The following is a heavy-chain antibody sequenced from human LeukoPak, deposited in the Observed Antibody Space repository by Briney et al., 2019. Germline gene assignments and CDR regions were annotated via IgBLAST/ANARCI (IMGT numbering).Heavy chain of an antibody. D-gene: IGHD5-18*01. CDR3: AKMKKGYSFGYYYDFYMDV. J-gene: IGHJ6*03. CDR1: GFTFSDYY. CDR2: ISGNGRDI. Sequence: GGSLRLSCAASGFTFSDYYMTWVRQAPGRGLEWLSYISGNGRDIQYADSVKGRFTISRDNSRSALYVQMNRLRAEDTAVYYCAKMKKGYSFGYYYDFYMDVWGKGTTVTISS. V-gene: IGHV3-11*04.